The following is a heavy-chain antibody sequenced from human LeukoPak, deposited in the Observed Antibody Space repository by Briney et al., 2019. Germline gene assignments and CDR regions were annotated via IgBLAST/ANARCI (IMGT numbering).Heavy chain of an antibody. CDR2: ISAYNGNT. V-gene: IGHV1-18*01. J-gene: IGHJ4*02. Sequence: ASVKGSSKASGYTFTSYGISWVRQTPGQGLEWMGWISAYNGNTNYAQKLQGRVTMTTDTSTSTAYMELRSLRSDDTVVYYCAIIYGDYTAGFDYWGQGTLVTVSS. D-gene: IGHD4-17*01. CDR1: GYTFTSYG. CDR3: AIIYGDYTAGFDY.